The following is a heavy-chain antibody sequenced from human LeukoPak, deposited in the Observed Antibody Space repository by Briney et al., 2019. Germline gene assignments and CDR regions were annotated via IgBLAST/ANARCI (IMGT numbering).Heavy chain of an antibody. J-gene: IGHJ6*02. D-gene: IGHD4-4*01. CDR2: IDWDDDK. Sequence: SGPALVKPTQTLTLTCTFSGFSLSTRGMCVSWIRQPPGKALEWLARIDWDDDKYYSTSLKTRLTISKDTSKNQVVLTMTNMDPVDTATYYCARSTAQYYYYYYGMDVWGQGTTVTVSS. CDR3: ARSTAQYYYYYYGMDV. CDR1: GFSLSTRGMC. V-gene: IGHV2-70*11.